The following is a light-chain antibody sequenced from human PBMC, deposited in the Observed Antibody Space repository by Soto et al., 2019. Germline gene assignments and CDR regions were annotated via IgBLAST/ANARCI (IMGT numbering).Light chain of an antibody. Sequence: IVMTQSPESLGVSLGERATINCKSNQTILYGSNNKNYLSWYQQKPGQPPKLLIYWASTRKYGVPERFSGSGSGTDFTLSITNLQAEDVAVYYCHQFYSPPFAFGPGTKVHL. CDR3: HQFYSPPFA. CDR1: QTILYGSNNKNY. V-gene: IGKV4-1*01. CDR2: WAS. J-gene: IGKJ3*01.